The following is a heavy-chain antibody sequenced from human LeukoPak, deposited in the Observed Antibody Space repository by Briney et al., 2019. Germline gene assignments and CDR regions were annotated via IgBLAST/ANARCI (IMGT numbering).Heavy chain of an antibody. CDR2: MNPNSGNT. J-gene: IGHJ5*02. D-gene: IGHD3-3*01. CDR1: GGTFSSYT. V-gene: IGHV1-8*02. CDR3: ARGRILEWLLPLNP. Sequence: RASVKVSCKASGGTFSSYTINWVRQATGQGLEWMGWMNPNSGNTGYAQKFQGRVTMTRNTSISTAYMELSSLRSEDTAVYYCARGRILEWLLPLNPWGQGTLVTVSS.